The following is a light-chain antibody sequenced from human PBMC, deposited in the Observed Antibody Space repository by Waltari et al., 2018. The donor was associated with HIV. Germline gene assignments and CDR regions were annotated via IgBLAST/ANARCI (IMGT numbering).Light chain of an antibody. CDR2: KAS. V-gene: IGKV1-5*03. CDR3: QQYNYYRT. CDR1: LSINRW. Sequence: DVRMTQSPSTLSASVGDRVTITCRTSLSINRWLAWYQQKPGKAPKLLSYKASILESGVPSRFSGSGSGTEFTLTISSLQPDDIATYFCQQYNYYRTFGPGTKVEIK. J-gene: IGKJ1*01.